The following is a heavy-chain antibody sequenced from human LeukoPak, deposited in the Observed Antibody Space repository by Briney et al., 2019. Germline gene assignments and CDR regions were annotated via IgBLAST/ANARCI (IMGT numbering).Heavy chain of an antibody. Sequence: VGSLRLSCAASGFTVSSNEMSWVRQAPGKGLEWVSSISRSSNYKYYADSVKGRFTISRDNAKNSLYLQMNSLRAEDTALYYCASSRYDSSGYYGIVGYWGQGTLVTVSS. J-gene: IGHJ4*02. CDR1: GFTVSSNE. CDR2: ISRSSNYK. D-gene: IGHD3-22*01. V-gene: IGHV3-21*01. CDR3: ASSRYDSSGYYGIVGY.